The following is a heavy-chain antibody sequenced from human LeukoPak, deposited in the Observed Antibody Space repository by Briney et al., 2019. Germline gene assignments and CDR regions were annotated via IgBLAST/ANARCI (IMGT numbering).Heavy chain of an antibody. CDR3: ARDHDSSGCFDY. CDR1: GGPISSYY. J-gene: IGHJ4*02. V-gene: IGHV4-59*01. Sequence: SETLSLTCTVSGGPISSYYWSWIRQPPGKGLEWIGYIYYSGSTNYNPSLKSRVTISVDTSKNQFSLKLSSVTAADTAVYYCARDHDSSGCFDYWGQGTLVTVSS. D-gene: IGHD3-22*01. CDR2: IYYSGST.